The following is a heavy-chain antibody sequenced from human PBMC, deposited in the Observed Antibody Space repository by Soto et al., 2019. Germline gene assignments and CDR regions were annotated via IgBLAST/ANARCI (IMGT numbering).Heavy chain of an antibody. CDR3: ARDCRGDNCYSRGLHYFDY. CDR2: IIPILDTT. D-gene: IGHD2-15*01. V-gene: IGHV1-69*08. J-gene: IGHJ4*02. CDR1: GGTFNIFT. Sequence: QVQLVQSGAEVKKPGSSVKVSCKASGGTFNIFTISWVRQAPGQGLEWMGRIIPILDTTDYAQKFQGRVTITADKSTGTAYMEVSSLTSEDTAVYYCARDCRGDNCYSRGLHYFDYWGQGTLVTVSS.